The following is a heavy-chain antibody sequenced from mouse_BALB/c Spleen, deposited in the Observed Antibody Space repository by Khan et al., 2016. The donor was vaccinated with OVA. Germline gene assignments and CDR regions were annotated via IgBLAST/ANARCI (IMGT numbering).Heavy chain of an antibody. J-gene: IGHJ3*01. CDR2: IYPGSADT. CDR3: ARSGTGSFAY. D-gene: IGHD4-1*01. CDR1: GYTFTDFY. V-gene: IGHV1-77*01. Sequence: QVQLQQSGAELARPGASVKLSCKASGYTFTDFYLNWVIQRTGQGLEWIGNIYPGSADTYYNEKFKGKVTLTVDKSSSTAYMQLSSLASEDSAFYCWARSGTGSFAYWGQGTLVTVSA.